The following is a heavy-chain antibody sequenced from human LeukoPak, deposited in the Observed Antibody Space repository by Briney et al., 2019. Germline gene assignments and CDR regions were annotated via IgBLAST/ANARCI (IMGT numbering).Heavy chain of an antibody. CDR2: IRHDESEI. D-gene: IGHD6-19*01. V-gene: IGHV3-7*01. Sequence: GGSLRLSCAASGFTFSNAWMSWVRRAPGKGLEWVANIRHDESEIYYVDSVKGRFTISRDNAKDSLFLQMNSLRAEDTAVYYCARDPGGSGWDYWGQGALVTVSS. J-gene: IGHJ4*02. CDR1: GFTFSNAW. CDR3: ARDPGGSGWDY.